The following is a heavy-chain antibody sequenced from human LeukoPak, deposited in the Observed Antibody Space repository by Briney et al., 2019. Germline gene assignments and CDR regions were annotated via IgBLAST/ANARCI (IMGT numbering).Heavy chain of an antibody. CDR1: GFTFSSYG. J-gene: IGHJ4*02. Sequence: PGGSLRLSCAASGFTFSSYGMSWVRQAPGKGLEWVSAISGSGGSTYYADSVKGRFTISRDNSKNTLYLQMNSLRAEDTAVYYCAKGWLVRGDKTDYWGQGTLVTVSS. D-gene: IGHD3-10*01. CDR3: AKGWLVRGDKTDY. V-gene: IGHV3-23*01. CDR2: ISGSGGST.